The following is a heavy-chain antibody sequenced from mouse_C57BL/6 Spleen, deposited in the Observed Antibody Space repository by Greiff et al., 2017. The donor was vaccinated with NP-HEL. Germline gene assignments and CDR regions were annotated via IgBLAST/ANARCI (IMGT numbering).Heavy chain of an antibody. D-gene: IGHD1-1*01. CDR1: GYTFTSYW. V-gene: IGHV1-69*01. CDR2: IDPSDSYT. Sequence: VQLQQPGAELVMPGASVKLSCKASGYTFTSYWMHWVKQRPGQGLEWIGEIDPSDSYTNYNQKLKGKSTLTVDKSSSTAYMQLSSLTSEDSAVYYCARREREDYYGSSYFYAMDYWGQGTSVTVSS. CDR3: ARREREDYYGSSYFYAMDY. J-gene: IGHJ4*01.